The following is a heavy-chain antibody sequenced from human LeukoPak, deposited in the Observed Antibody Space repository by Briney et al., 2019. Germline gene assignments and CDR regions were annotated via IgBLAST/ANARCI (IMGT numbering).Heavy chain of an antibody. V-gene: IGHV3-23*01. D-gene: IGHD5-12*01. J-gene: IGHJ4*02. CDR1: GFTFSSYA. CDR2: ISGSGGST. CDR3: AKVGVRGYSGCVDY. Sequence: GGSLRLSCAASGFTFSSYAMSWVRQAPGKGLEWVSAISGSGGSTYYADSVKGRFTISRDNSKNTLYLQMNSLRAEDTAVYYCAKVGVRGYSGCVDYWGQGTLVTVSS.